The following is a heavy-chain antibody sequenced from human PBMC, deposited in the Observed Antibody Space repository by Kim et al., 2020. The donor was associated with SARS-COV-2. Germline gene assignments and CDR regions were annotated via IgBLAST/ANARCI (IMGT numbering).Heavy chain of an antibody. CDR3: ARGGHSRVWYDMDV. CDR1: GFTFNTYH. V-gene: IGHV3-33*01. J-gene: IGHJ6*02. Sequence: GGSLRLSCTASGFTFNTYHMHWVRQAPGKGLEWVAVIWYAGNNRYFADSVKGRFSISRDNSKNTVSLQMNSLRAEDTAVYYCARGGHSRVWYDMDVWGQGTTVTVSS. CDR2: IWYAGNNR. D-gene: IGHD3-22*01.